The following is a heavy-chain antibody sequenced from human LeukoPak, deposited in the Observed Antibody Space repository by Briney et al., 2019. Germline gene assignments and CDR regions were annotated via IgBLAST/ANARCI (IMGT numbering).Heavy chain of an antibody. CDR3: ARGGGNGGGWVGHIYYMDV. D-gene: IGHD4-23*01. J-gene: IGHJ6*03. Sequence: ASVKVSCKASGYTFTGYYMHWVRQAPGQGLEWMGWINPNSGGTNYAQKFQGRVTMTRDTSISTAYMELGRLRSDDTAVYYCARGGGNGGGWVGHIYYMDVWGKGTTVTVSS. CDR1: GYTFTGYY. CDR2: INPNSGGT. V-gene: IGHV1-2*02.